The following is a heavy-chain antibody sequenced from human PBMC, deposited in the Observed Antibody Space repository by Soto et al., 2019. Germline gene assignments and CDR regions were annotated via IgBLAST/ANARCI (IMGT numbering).Heavy chain of an antibody. J-gene: IGHJ5*02. V-gene: IGHV1-69*13. CDR1: GGTFSSYA. CDR3: ARGRLVEYSSSYWFDP. Sequence: ASVKVSCKASGGTFSSYAISWVRQAPGQGLEWMGGIIPIFGTANYAQKFQGRVTITADESTSTAYMELSSLRSEDTAVYYCARGRLVEYSSSYWFDPWGQGALVTVSS. D-gene: IGHD6-6*01. CDR2: IIPIFGTA.